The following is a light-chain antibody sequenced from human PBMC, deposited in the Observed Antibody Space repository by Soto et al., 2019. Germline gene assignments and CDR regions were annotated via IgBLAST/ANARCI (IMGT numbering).Light chain of an antibody. V-gene: IGKV3-15*01. CDR3: QQYNAWPWT. Sequence: DIVMTQSPATLSVSPGERATLSCRASESVSRNLAWYQQKPGQAPRLLISAASTRATGIPARFSGSASGTDFTLTISSLLSEDFAIYYCQQYNAWPWTFGQGTKVEIK. J-gene: IGKJ1*01. CDR1: ESVSRN. CDR2: AAS.